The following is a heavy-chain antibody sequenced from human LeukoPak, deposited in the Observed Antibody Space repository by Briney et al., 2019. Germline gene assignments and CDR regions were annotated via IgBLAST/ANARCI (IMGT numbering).Heavy chain of an antibody. Sequence: SETLSLTCTVSGGSISSSSYFWGWVRQPPGKGLEWIGTIYYSGITYYNPSLTSRVTISVDTSKNQFSLKLSSVTAADTAVYYCARRASDYYYFDYWGQGTLVTVSS. CDR2: IYYSGIT. D-gene: IGHD3-22*01. CDR3: ARRASDYYYFDY. CDR1: GGSISSSSYF. J-gene: IGHJ4*02. V-gene: IGHV4-39*07.